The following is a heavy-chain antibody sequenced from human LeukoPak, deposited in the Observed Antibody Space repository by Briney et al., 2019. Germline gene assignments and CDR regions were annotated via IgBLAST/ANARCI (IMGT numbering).Heavy chain of an antibody. CDR1: GFTFSSYG. V-gene: IGHV3-30*18. D-gene: IGHD5-24*01. Sequence: GGSLRLSCAASGFTFSSYGMHWVRQAPGKGLEWVAVISYDGSNKYYADSVKGRFAISRDNSKNTLYLQMNSLRAEDTAVYYCANCRRDGYNQWYYGMDVWGQGTTVTVSS. CDR2: ISYDGSNK. J-gene: IGHJ6*02. CDR3: ANCRRDGYNQWYYGMDV.